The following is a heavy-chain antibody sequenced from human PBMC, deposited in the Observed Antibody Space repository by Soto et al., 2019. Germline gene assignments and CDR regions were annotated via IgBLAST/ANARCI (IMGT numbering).Heavy chain of an antibody. J-gene: IGHJ4*02. D-gene: IGHD4-4*01. CDR2: ISSSSSYI. Sequence: PGGSLRLSCAASGFTFSSYSMNWVRQAPGKGLEWVSSISSSSSYIYYADSVKGRFTISRDNAKNSLYLQMNSLRAEDTAVYYCARDSMTTVTAGYFDYWGQGTLVTVSS. CDR1: GFTFSSYS. CDR3: ARDSMTTVTAGYFDY. V-gene: IGHV3-21*01.